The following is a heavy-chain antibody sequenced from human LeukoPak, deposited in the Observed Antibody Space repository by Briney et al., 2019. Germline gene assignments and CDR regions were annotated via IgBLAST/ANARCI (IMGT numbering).Heavy chain of an antibody. Sequence: GGSLRLSCAASGFTFSYHWMTWVRQAPGTGLGWVANIKNDGAVKNYVDSVKGRFTISRDNAKNSLYLQMNSLRAEDTAVYYCAKDSYSKGDFWGQGVLVTVSS. CDR1: GFTFSYHW. CDR3: AKDSYSKGDF. D-gene: IGHD6-13*01. J-gene: IGHJ4*02. V-gene: IGHV3-7*01. CDR2: IKNDGAVK.